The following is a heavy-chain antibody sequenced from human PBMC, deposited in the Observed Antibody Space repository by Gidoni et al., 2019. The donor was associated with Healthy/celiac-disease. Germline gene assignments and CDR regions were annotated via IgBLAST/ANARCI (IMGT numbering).Heavy chain of an antibody. V-gene: IGHV4-34*01. CDR1: GGSFRRYY. CDR3: AREPHDFWSGYDIGESDY. Sequence: QVQLQQWGAGRLTPSETLSLTCAVYGGSFRRYYWSWIRQPPGKGLEWIGEINHSGSTNYNPSLKSRVTISVDTSKNQFSLKLSSVTAADTAVYYCAREPHDFWSGYDIGESDYWGQGTLVTVSS. CDR2: INHSGST. D-gene: IGHD3-3*01. J-gene: IGHJ4*02.